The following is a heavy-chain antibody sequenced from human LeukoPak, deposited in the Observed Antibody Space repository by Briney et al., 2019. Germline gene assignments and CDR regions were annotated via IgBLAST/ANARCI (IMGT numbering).Heavy chain of an antibody. V-gene: IGHV1-24*01. CDR2: FDPEDGET. D-gene: IGHD5-18*01. Sequence: ASVKVSCKVSGYTITELSMHWVRQAPGKGLEWMGGFDPEDGETIYAQKFQGRVTMTEDTSTDTAYMELSSLRSEDTAVYYCSTWIQLGNWFDPWGQGTLVTVSS. CDR3: STWIQLGNWFDP. CDR1: GYTITELS. J-gene: IGHJ5*02.